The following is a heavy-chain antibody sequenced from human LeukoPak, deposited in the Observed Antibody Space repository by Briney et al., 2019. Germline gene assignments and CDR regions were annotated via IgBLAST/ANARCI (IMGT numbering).Heavy chain of an antibody. CDR1: GFPFSNSG. CDR3: ASTNYDFWSGYYSGGYMDV. J-gene: IGHJ6*03. Sequence: GGSLRLSCAASGFPFSNSGMHWVRQTPGKGLEWVAVISYDGSNKYYADSVKGRFTISRDNSKNTLYLQMNSLRAEDTAVYYCASTNYDFWSGYYSGGYMDVWGKGTTVTVSS. D-gene: IGHD3-3*01. CDR2: ISYDGSNK. V-gene: IGHV3-30*03.